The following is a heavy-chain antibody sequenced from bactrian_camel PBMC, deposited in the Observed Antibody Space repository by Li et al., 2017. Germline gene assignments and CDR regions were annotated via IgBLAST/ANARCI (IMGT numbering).Heavy chain of an antibody. Sequence: DVQLVESGGGLVPPGGSLKLSCATSGFSFSGFYMSWVRQAPGKGLEWVSAINKGGGTTYYADSVKGRFTISRDNAKNTVYLRLNSLKTEDMAMYYCAAATFVVIGDVGAADLGYWGQGTQVTVS. V-gene: IGHV3S40*01. CDR1: GFSFSGFY. CDR2: INKGGGTT. CDR3: AAATFVVIGDVGAADLGY. D-gene: IGHD2*01. J-gene: IGHJ6*01.